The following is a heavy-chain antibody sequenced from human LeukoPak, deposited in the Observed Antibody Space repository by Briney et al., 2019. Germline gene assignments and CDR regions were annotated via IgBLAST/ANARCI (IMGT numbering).Heavy chain of an antibody. V-gene: IGHV7-4-1*02. Sequence: ASVKVSCKASGHTFTSNALGWVRQAPGQGLEWMGWINTNTGNPTYAQGFTGRFVFSLDTSDNTAYLQISSLQAEGTAVYYCASFFCTSGLCYYLDYWGQGTLVTVSS. CDR3: ASFFCTSGLCYYLDY. CDR1: GHTFTSNA. CDR2: INTNTGNP. D-gene: IGHD2-8*01. J-gene: IGHJ4*02.